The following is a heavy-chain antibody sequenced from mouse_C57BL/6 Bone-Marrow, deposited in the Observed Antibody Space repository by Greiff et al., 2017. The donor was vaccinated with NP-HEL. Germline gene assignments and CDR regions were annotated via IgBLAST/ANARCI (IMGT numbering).Heavy chain of an antibody. D-gene: IGHD1-1*01. CDR3: ARGGGYYYGSSYWYFDV. Sequence: VKLMESGPELVKPGASVKISCKASGYAFSSSWMNWVKQRPGKGLEWIGRIYPGDGDTNYNGKFKGKATLTADKSSSTAYMQLSSLTSEDSAVYFCARGGGYYYGSSYWYFDVWGTGTTVTVSS. CDR1: GYAFSSSW. V-gene: IGHV1-82*01. CDR2: IYPGDGDT. J-gene: IGHJ1*03.